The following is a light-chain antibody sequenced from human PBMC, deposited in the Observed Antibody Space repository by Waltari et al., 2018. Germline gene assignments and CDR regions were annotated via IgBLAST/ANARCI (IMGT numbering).Light chain of an antibody. CDR2: EVS. CDR3: CSYAGSSTVV. J-gene: IGLJ2*01. V-gene: IGLV2-23*02. CDR1: SSDVGCYNL. Sequence: QSALTQPASVSGSPGQSITISCTGTSSDVGCYNLFSWYQQHPGKAPKLMVYEVSKRHVGVSNRFTGSKSGNMASLTISGLQAEDEAEYYCCSYAGSSTVVFGGGTKLTVL.